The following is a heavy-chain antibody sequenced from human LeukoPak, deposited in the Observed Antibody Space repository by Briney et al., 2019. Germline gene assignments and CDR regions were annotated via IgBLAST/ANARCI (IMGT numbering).Heavy chain of an antibody. J-gene: IGHJ4*02. V-gene: IGHV4-39*07. CDR1: GGSISRSGYS. D-gene: IGHD4-11*01. Sequence: SETLSLTCAVSGGSISRSGYSWSWIRQPPGKGLEWIGEINHSGSTNYNPSLKSRVTISVDTSKNQFSLKLSSVTAADTAVYYCARGYRFDYWGQGTLVTVSS. CDR2: INHSGST. CDR3: ARGYRFDY.